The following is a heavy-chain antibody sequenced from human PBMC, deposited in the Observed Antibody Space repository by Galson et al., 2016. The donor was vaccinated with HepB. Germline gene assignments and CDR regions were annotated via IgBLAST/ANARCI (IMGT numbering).Heavy chain of an antibody. J-gene: IGHJ6*02. CDR1: GFTFSNYG. Sequence: SLRLSCATSGFTFSNYGMHWVRQAPGKGPEWVAFIWNDGSKKYYVDSVKGRFTISRDRSDTMYLQMNSLRVEDTAVYYCAGGPLIVVVASTPWESYSMGVVGQGTTVTVS. V-gene: IGHV3-33*01. D-gene: IGHD2-15*01. CDR2: IWNDGSKK. CDR3: AGGPLIVVVASTPWESYSMGV.